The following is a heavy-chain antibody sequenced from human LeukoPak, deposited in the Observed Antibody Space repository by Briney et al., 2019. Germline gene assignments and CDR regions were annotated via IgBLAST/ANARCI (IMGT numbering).Heavy chain of an antibody. CDR2: IYYSGST. Sequence: SETLSLTCTVSGGSISSYYWSWIRQPPGKGLEWIGYIYYSGSTNYNPSLKSRVTISVDTSKNQFSLKLSSVTAADTAVYYCARGGGSGWAVFSYWGQETLVTVSS. CDR3: ARGGGSGWAVFSY. D-gene: IGHD6-19*01. J-gene: IGHJ4*02. V-gene: IGHV4-59*12. CDR1: GGSISSYY.